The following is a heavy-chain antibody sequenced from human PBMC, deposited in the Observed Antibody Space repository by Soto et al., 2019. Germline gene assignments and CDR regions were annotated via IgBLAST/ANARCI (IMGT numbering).Heavy chain of an antibody. CDR1: GASFTGYY. D-gene: IGHD6-25*01. J-gene: IGHJ6*02. CDR2: IKHSGST. CDR3: ARGRGAAGLYYYYYYGMDV. Sequence: SETLSLTCAVYGASFTGYYWSWIRQPPGKGLEWIGEIKHSGSTNYNPSLKSRVTISVDTSKNQFSLKLSSVTAADTAVYYCARGRGAAGLYYYYYYGMDVWGQGTTVT. V-gene: IGHV4-34*01.